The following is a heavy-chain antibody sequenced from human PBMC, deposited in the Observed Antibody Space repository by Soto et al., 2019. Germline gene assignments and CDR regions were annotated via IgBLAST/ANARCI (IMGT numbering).Heavy chain of an antibody. V-gene: IGHV4-59*08. CDR1: GGSISSYY. CDR3: ARQGFGPLHGLVDV. D-gene: IGHD3-10*01. Sequence: QVQLQESGPGLVKPSETLSLSCTVSGGSISSYYWSWFRQSPGKRMEWIGYVHHSWGSSYNPSLQSQVAISIATSKSQFSLKVTSVTATDTAVYYCARQGFGPLHGLVDVWGQGTTVTVSS. J-gene: IGHJ6*02. CDR2: VHHSWGS.